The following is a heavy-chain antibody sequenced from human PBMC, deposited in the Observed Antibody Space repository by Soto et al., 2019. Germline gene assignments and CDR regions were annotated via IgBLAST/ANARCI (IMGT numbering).Heavy chain of an antibody. CDR3: ARKASDYVWGSYRPPDAFDI. D-gene: IGHD3-16*02. CDR1: GGSISSGGYY. Sequence: SETLSLTCTVSGGSISSGGYYWYWIRQHPGKGLEWIGYIYYSGTTYYNPSLKSRVTISVDTSKNQFSLKLSSVTAADTAVYYCARKASDYVWGSYRPPDAFDIWGQGTMVTVSS. V-gene: IGHV4-31*03. J-gene: IGHJ3*02. CDR2: IYYSGTT.